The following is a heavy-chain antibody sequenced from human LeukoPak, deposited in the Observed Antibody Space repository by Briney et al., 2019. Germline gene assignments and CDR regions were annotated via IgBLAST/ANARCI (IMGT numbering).Heavy chain of an antibody. V-gene: IGHV3-53*01. CDR3: ARAAAVTPRDYYYYMDV. CDR2: IYSGGST. CDR1: GFTVSSNY. Sequence: GRSLRLSCAASGFTVSSNYMSWVRQAPGKGLEWVSVIYSGGSTYYADSVKGRFTISRDNSKNTLYLQMNSLRAEDTAVYYCARAAAVTPRDYYYYMDVWGKGTTVTVSS. J-gene: IGHJ6*03. D-gene: IGHD4-17*01.